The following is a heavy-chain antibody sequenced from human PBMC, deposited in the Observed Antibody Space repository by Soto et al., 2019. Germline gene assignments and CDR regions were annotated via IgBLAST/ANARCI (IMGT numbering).Heavy chain of an antibody. V-gene: IGHV3-33*01. CDR3: ARPALLVTTFDY. J-gene: IGHJ4*02. CDR2: IWHDGTNK. D-gene: IGHD4-17*01. Sequence: QEQLVESGGGVVQPGRSLRLSCAASGFTFSDYAMHWVRQAPGKGLEWVADIWHDGTNKYYADSVKGRVTISRDNSNNTLYLQINSLRAEDTAVYYCARPALLVTTFDYWGQGTLVTVSS. CDR1: GFTFSDYA.